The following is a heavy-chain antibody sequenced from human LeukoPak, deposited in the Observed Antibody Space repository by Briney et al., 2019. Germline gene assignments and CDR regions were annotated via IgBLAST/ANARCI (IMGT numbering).Heavy chain of an antibody. CDR2: LYSGGDT. CDR1: GFSISTKY. CDR3: ARVGDHYHWNFDL. Sequence: PGESLTLSCAASGFSISTKYMNWVRQAPGKGLEWISILYSGGDTYYTASLKGRFTISLDNSKNTLSLQMNCLRVEDTAVYYCARVGDHYHWNFDLWGRGTLVTVSP. J-gene: IGHJ2*01. D-gene: IGHD3-10*01. V-gene: IGHV3-53*01.